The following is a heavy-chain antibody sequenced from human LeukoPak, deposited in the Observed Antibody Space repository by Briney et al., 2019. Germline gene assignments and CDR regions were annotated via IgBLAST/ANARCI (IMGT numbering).Heavy chain of an antibody. J-gene: IGHJ4*02. CDR2: ISYSGST. CDR3: VRVRTGTSCYDY. Sequence: SETLSLTCTVSGASISSADNHWSWIRQPPGKGLEWIGYISYSGSTSYNPSLKSRVTISLATSNNQFSLELSSVTAADMAVYFCVRVRTGTSCYDYWGQGTLVTVSS. D-gene: IGHD2-2*01. V-gene: IGHV4-30-4*08. CDR1: GASISSADNH.